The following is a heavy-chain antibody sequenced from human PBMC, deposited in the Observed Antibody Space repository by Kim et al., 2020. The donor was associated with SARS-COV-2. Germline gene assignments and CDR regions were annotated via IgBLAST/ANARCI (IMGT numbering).Heavy chain of an antibody. CDR1: GGTFSSYA. CDR2: IIPILGIA. D-gene: IGHD3-9*01. J-gene: IGHJ6*01. V-gene: IGHV1-69*04. CDR3: ARAGLGRYLDWLDGYYYYG. Sequence: SVKVSCKASGGTFSSYAISWGRQAPGQGLEWMGRIIPILGIANYAQKFQGRVTITADKSTSTAYMELSSLRSEDTAVYYCARAGLGRYLDWLDGYYYYG.